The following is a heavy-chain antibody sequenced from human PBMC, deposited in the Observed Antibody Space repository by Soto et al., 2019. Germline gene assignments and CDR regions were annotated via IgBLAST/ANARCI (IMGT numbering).Heavy chain of an antibody. Sequence: PGGSLRLSCAASGFTFSSYAMSWVHQAPGKGLEWVSAISGSGGSTYYADSVKGRFTISRDNSKNTLYLQMNSLRAEDTAVYYCAKDVFLRYNWNYVDPYYYGMDVWGQGTTVTVSS. J-gene: IGHJ6*02. CDR2: ISGSGGST. V-gene: IGHV3-23*01. CDR3: AKDVFLRYNWNYVDPYYYGMDV. D-gene: IGHD1-7*01. CDR1: GFTFSSYA.